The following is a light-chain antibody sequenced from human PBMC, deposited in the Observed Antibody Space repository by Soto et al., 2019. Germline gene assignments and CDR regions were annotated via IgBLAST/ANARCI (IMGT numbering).Light chain of an antibody. Sequence: QSALTQPASVSGSPGRSITISCTGTSSDVGGYNYVSWYQQHPGKAPKLMIYDVSNRPSGVSNRFSGSESGNTASLTISGLQAEDEADYYCSSYTSSSLYVFGTGTKLTVL. CDR3: SSYTSSSLYV. J-gene: IGLJ1*01. CDR1: SSDVGGYNY. V-gene: IGLV2-14*01. CDR2: DVS.